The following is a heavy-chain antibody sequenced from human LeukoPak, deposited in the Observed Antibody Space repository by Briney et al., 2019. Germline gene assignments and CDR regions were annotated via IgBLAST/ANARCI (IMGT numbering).Heavy chain of an antibody. V-gene: IGHV4-39*07. CDR1: GGSISSSSYY. D-gene: IGHD1-26*01. Sequence: SSETLSLTCTVSGGSISSSSYYWGWIRQPPGKGLEWIGSIYYSGSTYYNPSLKSRVTISVDTSKNQFSLKLSSVTAADTAVYYCARDPVGATDSFDYWGQGTLVTVSS. J-gene: IGHJ4*02. CDR2: IYYSGST. CDR3: ARDPVGATDSFDY.